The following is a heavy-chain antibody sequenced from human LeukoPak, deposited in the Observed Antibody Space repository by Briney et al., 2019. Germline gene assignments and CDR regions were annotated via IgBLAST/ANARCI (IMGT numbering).Heavy chain of an antibody. CDR2: TKNDGSST. CDR3: HPLAYASK. CDR1: GVTSGFTFSSRW. V-gene: IGHV3-74*01. D-gene: IGHD2-8*01. Sequence: GGSLRLSCAVSGVTSGFTFSSRWMHRVRQAPGKGLEWVSVTKNDGSSTNYADSVRGRFTVSRDNAQNTVYLEMNSLRVEDTAIYYCHPLAYASKWGQGTLVTVSS. J-gene: IGHJ4*02.